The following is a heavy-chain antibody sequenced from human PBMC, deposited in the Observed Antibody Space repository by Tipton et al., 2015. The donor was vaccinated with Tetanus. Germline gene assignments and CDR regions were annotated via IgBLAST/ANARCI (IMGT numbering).Heavy chain of an antibody. V-gene: IGHV4-59*12. D-gene: IGHD5-18*01. CDR3: ASSEGSDTSMVTSFVY. J-gene: IGHJ4*02. CDR1: GGSISGYF. Sequence: GLVKPSETLSLTCTVSGGSISGYFWTWIRQPPGKGLECIGYVYYTGSTNHNPPFESRVTMSVDTSKNQFSLELSSVTAADTAVFFCASSEGSDTSMVTSFVYWGQGTLVTVSS. CDR2: VYYTGST.